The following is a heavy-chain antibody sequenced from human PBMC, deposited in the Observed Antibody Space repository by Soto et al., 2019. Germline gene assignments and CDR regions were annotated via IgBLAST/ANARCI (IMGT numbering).Heavy chain of an antibody. D-gene: IGHD4-17*01. Sequence: QVQLVQSGVEVKKPGSSVKVSCRASGGSFSSYTVSWVRQARGLGLEWMGRIIPILGTTAYAQKFQGRVTITADKSTTTAYMELRSLTYEDTAVYYCARDYGDKTYYYYGMHVWGQGTTVTVSS. CDR2: IIPILGTT. CDR1: GGSFSSYT. CDR3: ARDYGDKTYYYYGMHV. J-gene: IGHJ6*02. V-gene: IGHV1-69*08.